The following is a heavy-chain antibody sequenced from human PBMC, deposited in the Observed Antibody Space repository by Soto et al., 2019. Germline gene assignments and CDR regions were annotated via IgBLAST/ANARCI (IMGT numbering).Heavy chain of an antibody. D-gene: IGHD2-15*01. CDR3: AKILGYCSSSSCSNDYYYYYGLDV. Sequence: GGSLRLSCAASGFTFSTYGMHWVRQAPGKGLEWVAVISYDGGNKYYADSVKGRFTISRDNSKNTLFLQMNSLRAEDTAVYYCAKILGYCSSSSCSNDYYYYYGLDVWGLGTKVTVSS. CDR2: ISYDGGNK. V-gene: IGHV3-30*18. CDR1: GFTFSTYG. J-gene: IGHJ6*02.